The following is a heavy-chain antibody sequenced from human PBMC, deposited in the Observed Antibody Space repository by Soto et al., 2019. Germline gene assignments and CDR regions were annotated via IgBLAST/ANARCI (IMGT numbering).Heavy chain of an antibody. CDR3: ARERGGYNRGDFEF. Sequence: SVKVSCKASGYTFTSYGISWVRQAPGQGLEWLGGIIPSFGKGNYQQNFQGRLTITADESTSTVYMELSGLTSGDTAVYYCARERGGYNRGDFEFWGQGTLVTVSS. CDR2: IIPSFGKG. CDR1: GYTFTSYG. V-gene: IGHV1-69*13. D-gene: IGHD5-12*01. J-gene: IGHJ4*02.